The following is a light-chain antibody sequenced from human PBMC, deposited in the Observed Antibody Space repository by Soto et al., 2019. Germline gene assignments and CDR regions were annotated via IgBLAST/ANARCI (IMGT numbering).Light chain of an antibody. CDR1: QNINGY. V-gene: IGKV1-5*03. J-gene: IGKJ4*01. CDR2: WAS. Sequence: DIQLTQSPSTLSASVGDRVTITCRASQNINGYLAWYQQKPGKAPKLLIYWASSLISGVPSRFAGGESGTEFTLTISSLQADDFATYYCQQYSAYPLTFGGGTKV. CDR3: QQYSAYPLT.